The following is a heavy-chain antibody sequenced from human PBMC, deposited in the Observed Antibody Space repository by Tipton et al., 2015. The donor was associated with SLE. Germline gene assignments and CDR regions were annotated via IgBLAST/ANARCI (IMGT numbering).Heavy chain of an antibody. J-gene: IGHJ4*02. CDR3: ARVRYDFWSGYFDY. Sequence: TLSLTCTVFDGSLSGYYWAWLRPSPGKGLEWIGEISHDGGANYNPSLESRGTISLETSKNQFSLKLSSVTAADTAVYYCARVRYDFWSGYFDYWGQGTLVTVSS. D-gene: IGHD3-3*01. V-gene: IGHV4-34*01. CDR1: DGSLSGYY. CDR2: ISHDGGA.